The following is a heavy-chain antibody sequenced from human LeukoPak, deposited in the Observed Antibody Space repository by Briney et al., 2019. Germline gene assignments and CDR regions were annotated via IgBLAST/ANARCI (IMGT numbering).Heavy chain of an antibody. D-gene: IGHD2-2*01. CDR1: GGTFSSYA. V-gene: IGHV1-69*13. CDR3: ARDLIVVVPAAIRYYYYGMDV. Sequence: GALVKVSCKASGGTFSSYAISWVRQAPGQGLEWMGGIIPIFGTANYAQKFQGRVTITADESTSTAYMELSSLRSEDTAVYYCARDLIVVVPAAIRYYYYGMDVWGQGTTVTVSS. CDR2: IIPIFGTA. J-gene: IGHJ6*02.